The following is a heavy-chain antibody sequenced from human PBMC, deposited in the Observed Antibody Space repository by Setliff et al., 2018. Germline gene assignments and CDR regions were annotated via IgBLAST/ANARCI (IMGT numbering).Heavy chain of an antibody. V-gene: IGHV4-31*02. D-gene: IGHD3-3*01. CDR1: GGSISTDPYF. CDR3: ARMSGFQYIDV. Sequence: SETLSLTCAVSGGSISTDPYFWTWIRQHPVKGLEWIGYISYSGRTSYNPSLYSRITVSLDRSKNQFSLQLTSVTAADTAMYYCARMSGFQYIDVWDKGTTVTVSS. CDR2: ISYSGRT. J-gene: IGHJ6*03.